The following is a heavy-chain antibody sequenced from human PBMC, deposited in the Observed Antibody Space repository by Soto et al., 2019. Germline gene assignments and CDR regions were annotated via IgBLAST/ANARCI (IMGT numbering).Heavy chain of an antibody. CDR3: AIRIFGVEY. CDR2: ISVTSPST. CDR1: GFAFSAYA. J-gene: IGHJ4*02. D-gene: IGHD3-3*01. Sequence: EVQLLESGGGLVQPGGSLRLSCAASGFAFSAYAMSWVRQAPGKGLEWVSAISVTSPSTYYADSVQGRCTISRESSRKTLFMQMKTLRSEDMAVYFCAIRIFGVEYSGQGNQVTVSS. V-gene: IGHV3-23*01.